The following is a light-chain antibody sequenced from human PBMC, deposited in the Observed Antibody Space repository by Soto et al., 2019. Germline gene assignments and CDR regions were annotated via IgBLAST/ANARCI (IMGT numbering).Light chain of an antibody. J-gene: IGKJ1*01. Sequence: AIQLTQSPSSLSASVGDRVAITCRASQGIRNDLGWYQQKPGKAPKLLIYAASSLQSGVPSRFSGSASGTDFTLTVSSLQPEDFATYYCLQDHDASWTFGQGTKVDIK. CDR3: LQDHDASWT. CDR1: QGIRND. V-gene: IGKV1-6*01. CDR2: AAS.